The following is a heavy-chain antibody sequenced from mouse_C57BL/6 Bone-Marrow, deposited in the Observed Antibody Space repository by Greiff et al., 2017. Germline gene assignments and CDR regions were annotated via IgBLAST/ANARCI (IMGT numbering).Heavy chain of an antibody. J-gene: IGHJ4*01. Sequence: EVQLVESGGGLVKPGGSLKLSCAASGFTFSSYAMSWVRQTPEKRLEWVATISDGGSYTYYPDNVKGRFTISRDNAKNNLYLQMSHLKSEDTAMYYCARDQNAMDYGGQGTSVTVSS. CDR2: ISDGGSYT. V-gene: IGHV5-4*01. CDR3: ARDQNAMDY. CDR1: GFTFSSYA.